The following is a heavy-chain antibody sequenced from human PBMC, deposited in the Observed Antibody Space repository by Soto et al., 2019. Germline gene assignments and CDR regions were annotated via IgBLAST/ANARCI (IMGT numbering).Heavy chain of an antibody. V-gene: IGHV1-69*01. D-gene: IGHD6-19*01. Sequence: QVQLVQSGAEVKKPGSSVKVSCKASGGTFSSSAISWVRQAPGQGLEWMGGIIPIFGTANYAPKFQGRVKITEDESTSTAYMELSSLRSEDTAVYYCASTTRTIAVAGRGGSYYGMDVWGQGTTVTVSS. J-gene: IGHJ6*02. CDR3: ASTTRTIAVAGRGGSYYGMDV. CDR1: GGTFSSSA. CDR2: IIPIFGTA.